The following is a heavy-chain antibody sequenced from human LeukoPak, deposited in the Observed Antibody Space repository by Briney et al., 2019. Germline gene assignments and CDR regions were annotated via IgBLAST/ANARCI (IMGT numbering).Heavy chain of an antibody. J-gene: IGHJ5*02. V-gene: IGHV4-59*02. D-gene: IGHD6-13*01. CDR1: GFTVSSNY. CDR2: IYYSGST. CDR3: ARGCSAGTPHNWFDP. Sequence: PGGSLRLSCAASGFTVSSNYMSWIRQPPGKGLEWIGYIYYSGSTNYNPSLKSRVTISVDTSKNQFSLKLSSVTAADTAVYYCARGCSAGTPHNWFDPWGQGTLVTVSS.